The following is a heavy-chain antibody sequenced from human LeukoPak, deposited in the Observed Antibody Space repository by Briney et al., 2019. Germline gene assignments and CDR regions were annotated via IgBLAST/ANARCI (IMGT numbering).Heavy chain of an antibody. Sequence: SETLSLTCTVSGGSISSGSYYWGWIRQPPGKGLEWIGSIYYSGSTYYNPSLKSRVTISVDTSKNQFSLKLSSVTAADTAVYYCAGPYGSGSSPPRYYCGMDVWGQGTTVTVSS. CDR2: IYYSGST. CDR3: AGPYGSGSSPPRYYCGMDV. V-gene: IGHV4-39*07. D-gene: IGHD3-10*01. J-gene: IGHJ6*02. CDR1: GGSISSGSYY.